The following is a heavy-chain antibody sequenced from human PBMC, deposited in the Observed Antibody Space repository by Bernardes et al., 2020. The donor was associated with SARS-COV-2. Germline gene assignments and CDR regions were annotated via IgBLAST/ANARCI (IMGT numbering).Heavy chain of an antibody. Sequence: VEPLFLSCAASGFTFNTPWMRWVRQAPGPGLACVASINQDGSHADYVDSVKGRFTISRDNAKNSLYLQMNGLRVEDTALYYCAGGGGYWGQGALVTVSS. CDR1: GFTFNTPW. CDR3: AGGGGY. J-gene: IGHJ4*02. D-gene: IGHD2-15*01. V-gene: IGHV3-7*04. CDR2: INQDGSHA.